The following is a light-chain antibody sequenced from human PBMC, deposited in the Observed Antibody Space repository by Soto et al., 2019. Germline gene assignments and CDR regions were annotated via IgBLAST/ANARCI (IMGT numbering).Light chain of an antibody. CDR3: SSYTTSSTRV. V-gene: IGLV2-14*03. CDR1: SSDVGAYDF. CDR2: EVI. Sequence: QSALTQPASVSGSPGQSITISCTGTSSDVGAYDFVSWYQQHPDKAPKLMIYEVIYRPSGFSNRFSGSKSVNTATLPFSGLQAEDEGDYYCSSYTTSSTRVFGTGTKVTVL. J-gene: IGLJ1*01.